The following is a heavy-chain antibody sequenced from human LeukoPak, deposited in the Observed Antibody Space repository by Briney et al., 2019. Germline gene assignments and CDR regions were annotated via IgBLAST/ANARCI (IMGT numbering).Heavy chain of an antibody. J-gene: IGHJ4*02. CDR1: GFTFSSFW. V-gene: IGHV3-74*01. Sequence: PGGSLRLSCAASGFTFSSFWMHWVRQAPGKGLVWVSRINSVGSSTSYADSVKGRFTISRDNSKNTLYLQTNSLRAEDTAVYYCARDLRRIAAYYFDYWGQGTLVTVSS. D-gene: IGHD6-25*01. CDR3: ARDLRRIAAYYFDY. CDR2: INSVGSST.